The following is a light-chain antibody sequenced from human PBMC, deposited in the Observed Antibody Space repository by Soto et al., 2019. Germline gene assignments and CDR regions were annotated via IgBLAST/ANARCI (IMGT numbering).Light chain of an antibody. V-gene: IGKV3-20*01. Sequence: EIVLTQSPGTLSLSPGERATLSCRASQSVSSTYFAWYQQKPDQAPRLLIYGASSRAAGIPDSFSGSGSGTDFILTISRREPEEFAVYYCQQYDSSPAYTFGQGTKLEIK. CDR3: QQYDSSPAYT. J-gene: IGKJ2*01. CDR1: QSVSSTY. CDR2: GAS.